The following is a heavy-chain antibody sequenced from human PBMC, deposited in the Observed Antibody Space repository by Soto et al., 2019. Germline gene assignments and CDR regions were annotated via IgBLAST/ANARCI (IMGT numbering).Heavy chain of an antibody. CDR1: GGSVSSGSYY. CDR2: LYYSGST. J-gene: IGHJ6*02. Sequence: QVQLQESGPGLVKPSETLSLTCTVSGGSVSSGSYYWSWIRQPPGKGLEWIGYLYYSGSTNYNPSLKTRVTISVDTAKNQFSLKLSSVTAADTAVYYCARGGFLEWLLQVCGMDVWGQGTTVTVSS. V-gene: IGHV4-61*01. CDR3: ARGGFLEWLLQVCGMDV. D-gene: IGHD3-3*01.